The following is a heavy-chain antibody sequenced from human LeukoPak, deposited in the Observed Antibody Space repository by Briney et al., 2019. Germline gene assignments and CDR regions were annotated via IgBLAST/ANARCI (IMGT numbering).Heavy chain of an antibody. CDR2: ISAYNGNT. CDR1: GYTFSSYG. V-gene: IGHV1-18*01. CDR3: ARSSGSYPHSFDF. Sequence: ASVKVSCKASGYTFSSYGISWVRQAPGQGLEWMGWISAYNGNTDYAQNLRGRLIMTTDTSTSTVYMDLSSLRSEDTAVYYCARSSGSYPHSFDFWGQGTLVTVSS. J-gene: IGHJ4*02. D-gene: IGHD3-10*01.